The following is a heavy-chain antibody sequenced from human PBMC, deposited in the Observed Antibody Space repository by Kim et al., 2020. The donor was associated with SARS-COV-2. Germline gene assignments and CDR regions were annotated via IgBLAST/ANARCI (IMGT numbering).Heavy chain of an antibody. CDR3: ARGLAGTHFDY. D-gene: IGHD6-13*01. J-gene: IGHJ4*02. Sequence: TNDAQKLQGRVTMTTDTSTSIAYMELRSLRSDDTAVYYCARGLAGTHFDYWGQGTLVTVSS. V-gene: IGHV1-18*01. CDR2: T.